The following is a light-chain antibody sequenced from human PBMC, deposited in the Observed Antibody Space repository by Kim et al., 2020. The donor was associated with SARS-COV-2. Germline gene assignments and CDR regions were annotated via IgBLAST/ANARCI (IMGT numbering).Light chain of an antibody. CDR3: QHYSTTPLT. J-gene: IGKJ4*01. V-gene: IGKV3-15*01. CDR1: QSVSTS. Sequence: VSPGESASLSGRASQSVSTSLAWYQQTPGQAPRLLIYGASTRATGIPARFSGSGSGTEFTLTISSLQSEDFAVYTCQHYSTTPLTFGGGTKVDIK. CDR2: GAS.